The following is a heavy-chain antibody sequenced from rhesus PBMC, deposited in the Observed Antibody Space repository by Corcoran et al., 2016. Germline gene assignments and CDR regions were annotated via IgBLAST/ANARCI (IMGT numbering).Heavy chain of an antibody. CDR2: ISYSGST. V-gene: IGHV4-122*02. D-gene: IGHD5-24*01. CDR3: ARGSAGTVLFDY. CDR1: GGSISSSY. J-gene: IGHJ4*01. Sequence: QLQLQESGPGLVKPSETLSVTCAVSGGSISSSYWSWIRQAPGKGLEWIGYISYSGSTSYNPSHKSRVTISRGTSKNQFSLKLSSVTAADTAVYYCARGSAGTVLFDYWGQGVLVTVSS.